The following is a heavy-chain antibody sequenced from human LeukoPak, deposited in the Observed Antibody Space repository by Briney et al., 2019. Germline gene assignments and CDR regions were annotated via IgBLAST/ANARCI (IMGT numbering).Heavy chain of an antibody. CDR3: AHGKEPVTPFDY. CDR1: GFSRSTRGEG. Sequence: SSPTLVKPTQTLTLTCTFSGFSRSTRGEGVSWIRQPPGKALAWLAPIFCDDDKRYTPSLKSRLTITKDTSKNQVIPTMTNMDPVDTATYYCAHGKEPVTPFDYWGQGTLVTVSS. V-gene: IGHV2-5*02. D-gene: IGHD3-16*01. J-gene: IGHJ4*02. CDR2: IFCDDDK.